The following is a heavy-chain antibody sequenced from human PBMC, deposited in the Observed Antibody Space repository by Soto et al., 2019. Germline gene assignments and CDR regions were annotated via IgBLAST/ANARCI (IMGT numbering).Heavy chain of an antibody. CDR3: TKVKYSYGRYYFDY. CDR1: GFTFSSYA. J-gene: IGHJ4*02. Sequence: EVQLLESGGGLVQPGGSLRLSCAASGFTFSSYAMSWVRQAPGKGLEWVSAISGSGGSTYYADSVKGRFTISRDNSKNTFYQQMNSLRAEDTAVYYGTKVKYSYGRYYFDYWGQGTLVTVSS. V-gene: IGHV3-23*01. CDR2: ISGSGGST. D-gene: IGHD5-18*01.